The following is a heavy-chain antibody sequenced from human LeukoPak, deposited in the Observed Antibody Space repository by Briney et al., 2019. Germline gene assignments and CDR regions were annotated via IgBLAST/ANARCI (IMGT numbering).Heavy chain of an antibody. Sequence: GGSLRLSCAASGFTFSDYYMSWIRQAPGKGLEWVSYISSSSSYTNYADSVKGRFTISGDNAKNSLYLQMNSLRAEDTAVYYCARDHDPYSSSLSYFDYWGQGTLVTVSS. CDR2: ISSSSSYT. CDR3: ARDHDPYSSSLSYFDY. D-gene: IGHD6-13*01. J-gene: IGHJ4*02. V-gene: IGHV3-11*05. CDR1: GFTFSDYY.